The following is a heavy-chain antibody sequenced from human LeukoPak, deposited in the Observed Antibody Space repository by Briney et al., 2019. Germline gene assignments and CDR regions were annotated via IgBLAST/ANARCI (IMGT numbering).Heavy chain of an antibody. CDR2: IYWDDDK. J-gene: IGHJ4*02. CDR3: THSGKHYYNDF. D-gene: IGHD1-14*01. Sequence: SGPTLVKPTHTLTLTCTFSGFSLTTRGVSVAWIRQPPGKALEWLALIYWDDDKRYSPSLKNRLTITKDTSKNQVVLRMTNMDPVDTATYYCTHSGKHYYNDFWGQGAVVTVSS. V-gene: IGHV2-5*02. CDR1: GFSLTTRGVS.